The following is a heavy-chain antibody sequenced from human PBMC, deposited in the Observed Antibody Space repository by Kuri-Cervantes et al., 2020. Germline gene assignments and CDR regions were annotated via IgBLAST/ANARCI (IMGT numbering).Heavy chain of an antibody. V-gene: IGHV3-33*01. CDR3: ARSKSSRWYDHYYYYYYGMDV. CDR2: IWYDGSNK. CDR1: GFTFSLYG. Sequence: GESLKISCAVSGFTFSLYGMHWVRPAPGKGLEWVAVIWYDGSNKYYADSEEGRFTISRDNAKNSLYLQMNSLRDEDTAVYYCARSKSSRWYDHYYYYYYGMDVWGQGTTVTVSS. D-gene: IGHD6-13*01. J-gene: IGHJ6*02.